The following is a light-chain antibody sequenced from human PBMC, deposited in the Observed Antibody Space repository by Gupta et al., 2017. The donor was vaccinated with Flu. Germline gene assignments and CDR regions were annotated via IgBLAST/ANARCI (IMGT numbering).Light chain of an antibody. CDR1: NNDVGNYDY. CDR3: CSYAGTFTFV. V-gene: IGLV2-11*03. CDR2: GVS. J-gene: IGLJ2*01. Sequence: TNNDVGNYDYVSWYQQHPGKAPKLMIYGVSKRPSGVPDRFSGSKSGNTASLAISGLQAEDEANYYCCSYAGTFTFVFGGGTKSTVL.